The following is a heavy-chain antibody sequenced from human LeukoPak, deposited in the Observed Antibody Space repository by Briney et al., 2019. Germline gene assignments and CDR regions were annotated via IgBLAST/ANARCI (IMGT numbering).Heavy chain of an antibody. CDR2: IYYSGST. D-gene: IGHD3-16*02. Sequence: SQTLSLTCTVSGGSISSGDYYWSWIRQPPGKGLEWIGYIYYSGSTYYNPSLKSRVTISVDTSKNQFSLKLSSVTAADTAVYYCARELRLGELSTLGAFDIWGQGTMVT. CDR1: GGSISSGDYY. V-gene: IGHV4-30-4*01. J-gene: IGHJ3*02. CDR3: ARELRLGELSTLGAFDI.